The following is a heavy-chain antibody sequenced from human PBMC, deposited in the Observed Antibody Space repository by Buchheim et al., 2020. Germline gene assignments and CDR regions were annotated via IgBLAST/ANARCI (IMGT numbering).Heavy chain of an antibody. CDR3: AKKGGGGDYVYFQH. V-gene: IGHV3-30*02. CDR2: IRYDGSNK. Sequence: QVQLVESGGGVVQPGRSLRLSCAASGFTFSSYGMHWVRQAPGKGLEWVAFIRYDGSNKYYADSVKGRFTISRDNSKNTLYLQRNSLRAEDTAVYYCAKKGGGGDYVYFQHWGQGTL. D-gene: IGHD4-17*01. J-gene: IGHJ1*01. CDR1: GFTFSSYG.